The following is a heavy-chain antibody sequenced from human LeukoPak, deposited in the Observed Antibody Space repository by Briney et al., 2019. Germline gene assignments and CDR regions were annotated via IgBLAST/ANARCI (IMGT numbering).Heavy chain of an antibody. CDR3: ARVLEPGWELPTGLYY. D-gene: IGHD1-26*01. CDR2: INAGNGDT. CDR1: GYTFTNYA. V-gene: IGHV1-3*01. Sequence: ASVKVSCKASGYTFTNYAMHWVRQAPGQRLEWMGWINAGNGDTKYSQKFQGRVTITRDTSASTAYMELSSLRSEDTAVYYCARVLEPGWELPTGLYYWGQGTLVTVSS. J-gene: IGHJ4*02.